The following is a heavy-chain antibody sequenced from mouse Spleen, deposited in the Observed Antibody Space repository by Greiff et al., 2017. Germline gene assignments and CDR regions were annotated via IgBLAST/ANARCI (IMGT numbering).Heavy chain of an antibody. CDR1: GISITTGNYR. V-gene: IGHV3-5*01. CDR2: IYYSGTI. J-gene: IGHJ4*01. CDR3: ARDAYDDYYAMDY. D-gene: IGHD2-14*01. Sequence: EVKLQESGPGLVKPSQTVFLTCTVTGISITTGNYRWSWIRQFPGNKLEWIGYIYYSGTITYNPSLTSRTTITRDTPKNQFFLEMNSLTAEDTATYYCARDAYDDYYAMDYWGQGTSVTVSS.